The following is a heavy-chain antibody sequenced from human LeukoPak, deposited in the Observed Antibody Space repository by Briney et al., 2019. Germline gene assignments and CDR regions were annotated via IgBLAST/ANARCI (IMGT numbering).Heavy chain of an antibody. CDR3: ARTSDSGSYLDYYFDY. Sequence: ASVKVSCKASGYTFTSYDINWVRQATGQGLEWMGWMNPNSGNTGYAQKFQGRVTMPRDTSISTAYMELSSLRSEDTAVYYCARTSDSGSYLDYYFDYWGQGTLVTVS. CDR1: GYTFTSYD. V-gene: IGHV1-8*01. D-gene: IGHD1-26*01. J-gene: IGHJ4*02. CDR2: MNPNSGNT.